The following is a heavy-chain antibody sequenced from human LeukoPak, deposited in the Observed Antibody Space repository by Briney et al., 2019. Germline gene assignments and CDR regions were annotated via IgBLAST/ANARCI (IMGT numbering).Heavy chain of an antibody. J-gene: IGHJ4*02. V-gene: IGHV4-39*01. CDR1: GGYTSSSSYY. D-gene: IGHD3-22*01. Sequence: SEALSLNCPVPGGYTSSSSYYWGWIRQPPGKGLGGVGSIVFIGSTYYNPSLKSRVTISVDTSKNQFSLKLSSVTAADTAVYYCASRNYYDSSGYSRVDYWGQGTLVTVSS. CDR3: ASRNYYDSSGYSRVDY. CDR2: IVFIGST.